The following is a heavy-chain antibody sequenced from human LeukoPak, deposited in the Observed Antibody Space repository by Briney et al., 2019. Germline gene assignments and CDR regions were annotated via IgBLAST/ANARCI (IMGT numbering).Heavy chain of an antibody. Sequence: GGSLSLSCTASGFTFSDHYMSWFRLSPGKGLEWLSYITSSGTTSDYADSVKGRFTISRDNAKNSMYLQMNSLRPEDTAVYYCARDPDYGDPDWGQGTLVTVSS. CDR1: GFTFSDHY. CDR2: ITSSGTTS. J-gene: IGHJ4*02. V-gene: IGHV3-11*01. D-gene: IGHD4-17*01. CDR3: ARDPDYGDPD.